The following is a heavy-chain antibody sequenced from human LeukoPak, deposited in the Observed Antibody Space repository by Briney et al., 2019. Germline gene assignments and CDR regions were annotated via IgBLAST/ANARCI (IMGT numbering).Heavy chain of an antibody. CDR2: IYYSGST. D-gene: IGHD3-3*01. V-gene: IGHV4-59*01. CDR3: ARVVTIFGVVIANTNWFDP. CDR1: GGSISSYY. J-gene: IGHJ5*02. Sequence: PSETLSLTCTVSGGSISSYYWSWIRQPPRKGLEWIGYIYYSGSTNYNPSLKSRVTISVDTSKNQFSLKLSSVTAADTAVYYCARVVTIFGVVIANTNWFDPWGQGTLVTVSS.